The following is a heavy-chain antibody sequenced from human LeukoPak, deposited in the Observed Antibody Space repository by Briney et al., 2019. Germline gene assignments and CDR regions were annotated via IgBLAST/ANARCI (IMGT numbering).Heavy chain of an antibody. CDR1: GFTFSNYA. J-gene: IGHJ4*02. V-gene: IGHV3-23*01. Sequence: GGSLRLSCATSGFTFSNYAMTWVRQAPGKGLEWVSTISGTGGSTYYADSVKGRFTISRDNSKNTLYLQMNSLRAEGMAVYYCAKGVVPAAMSGADSWGQGTLVTVSS. D-gene: IGHD2-2*01. CDR2: ISGTGGST. CDR3: AKGVVPAAMSGADS.